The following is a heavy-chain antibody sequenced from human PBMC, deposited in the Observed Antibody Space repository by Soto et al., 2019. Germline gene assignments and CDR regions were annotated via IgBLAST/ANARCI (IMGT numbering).Heavy chain of an antibody. CDR1: GGSFSGYY. Sequence: SETLSLTCAVYGGSFSGYYWSWIRQPPGKGLEWIGEINHSGSTNYNPSPKSRVTISVDTSKNQFSLKLSSVTAADTAVYYCASGQPTSSSWTRYNWFDPWGQGTLVTVSS. CDR3: ASGQPTSSSWTRYNWFDP. J-gene: IGHJ5*02. V-gene: IGHV4-34*01. D-gene: IGHD6-13*01. CDR2: INHSGST.